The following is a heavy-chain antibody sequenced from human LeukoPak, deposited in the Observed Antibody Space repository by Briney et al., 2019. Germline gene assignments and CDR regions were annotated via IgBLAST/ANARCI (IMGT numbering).Heavy chain of an antibody. V-gene: IGHV3-7*01. CDR2: IKPDGSEK. Sequence: GGSLRLSCAASGFNFINSWMSWVRQAPGKGLEWVANIKPDGSEKYYVDSVKGRFTISRDSAKNSLYLQMNSLRAEDTAVYYCARVHSGSLFHLFDYWGQGTLGTVSS. CDR3: ARVHSGSLFHLFDY. J-gene: IGHJ4*02. CDR1: GFNFINSW. D-gene: IGHD1-26*01.